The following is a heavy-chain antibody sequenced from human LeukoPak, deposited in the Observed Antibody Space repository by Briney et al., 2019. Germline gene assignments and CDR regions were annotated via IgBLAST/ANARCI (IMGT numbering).Heavy chain of an antibody. Sequence: SETLSLTCTISGGSISSSIYNWGWIRQSPGKGLEWIGSIYYTGITNYNPSLKSRVTISVDTSKNQFSLRLSSVTAADTSVYYCARERDYYDSSGDNWFDPWGQGTLVTASS. CDR1: GGSISSSIYN. CDR2: IYYTGIT. V-gene: IGHV4-39*02. J-gene: IGHJ5*02. D-gene: IGHD3-22*01. CDR3: ARERDYYDSSGDNWFDP.